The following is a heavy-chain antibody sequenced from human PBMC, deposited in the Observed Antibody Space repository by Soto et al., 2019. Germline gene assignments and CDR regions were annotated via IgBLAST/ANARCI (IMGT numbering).Heavy chain of an antibody. V-gene: IGHV1-69*13. CDR2: IIPIFGTA. J-gene: IGHJ5*02. CDR3: ARDPAPYGSGSYLP. D-gene: IGHD3-10*01. Sequence: ASVKVSCKASGGTFSSYAISWVRQAPGQGLEWMGEIIPIFGTANYAQKFQGRVTITADESTSTAYMELSSLRSEDTAVYYCARDPAPYGSGSYLPWGQGTLVTVSS. CDR1: GGTFSSYA.